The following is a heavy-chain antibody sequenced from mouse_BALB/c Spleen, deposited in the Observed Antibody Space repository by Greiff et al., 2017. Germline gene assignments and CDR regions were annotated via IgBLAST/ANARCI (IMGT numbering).Heavy chain of an antibody. J-gene: IGHJ2*01. V-gene: IGHV3-6*02. CDR2: ISYDGSN. CDR1: GYSITSGYY. D-gene: IGHD1-1*01. Sequence: EVKLMESGPGLVKPSQSLSLTCSVTGYSITSGYYWNWIRQFPGNKLEWMGYISYDGSNNYNPSLKNRISITRDTSKNQFFLKLNSVTTEDTATYYCARDIYYYGSSSFDYWGQGTTLTVSS. CDR3: ARDIYYYGSSSFDY.